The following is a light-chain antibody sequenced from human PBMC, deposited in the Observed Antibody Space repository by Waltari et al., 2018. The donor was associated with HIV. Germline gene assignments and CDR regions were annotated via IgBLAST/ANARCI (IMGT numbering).Light chain of an antibody. J-gene: IGLJ1*01. CDR3: SSYTSTSTQV. CDR2: EVT. CDR1: SSDVGGYNY. V-gene: IGLV2-14*01. Sequence: QSALTQPASVSGSPGQSITISCRGTSSDVGGYNYVSWYQQHPGKAPKLMIYEVTNRPSGVSNRFSGSKSGNTASLTISGLQPEDEADYYCSSYTSTSTQVFGTGTTVTVL.